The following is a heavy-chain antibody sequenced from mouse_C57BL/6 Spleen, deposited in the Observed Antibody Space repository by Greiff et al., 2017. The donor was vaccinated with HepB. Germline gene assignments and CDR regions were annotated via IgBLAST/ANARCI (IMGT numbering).Heavy chain of an antibody. D-gene: IGHD1-1*02. J-gene: IGHJ1*03. CDR3: ARGGVGYWYFDV. CDR1: GYSITSGYY. Sequence: EVQLQQSGPGLVKPSQSLSLTCSVTGYSITSGYYWNWIRQFPGNKLEWMGYISYDGSNNYNPSLKNRISITRDTSKNQFFLKLNSVTTEDTATYYCARGGVGYWYFDVWGTGTTVTVSS. CDR2: ISYDGSN. V-gene: IGHV3-6*01.